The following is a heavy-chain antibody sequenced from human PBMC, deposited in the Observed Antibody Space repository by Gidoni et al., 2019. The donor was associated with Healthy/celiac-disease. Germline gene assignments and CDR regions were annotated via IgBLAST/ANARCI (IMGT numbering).Heavy chain of an antibody. Sequence: QVQLQQWGAGLLKPSATLSLTCAVYGGSFRGYYWSWIRQPPGKGLEWIGEINHIGSTNYNPSLKSRVTISVDTSKNQFSLKLSSVTAADTAVYYCARGGGIGVGATTLLIDYWGQGTLVTVSS. J-gene: IGHJ4*02. CDR3: ARGGGIGVGATTLLIDY. V-gene: IGHV4-34*01. CDR1: GGSFRGYY. CDR2: INHIGST. D-gene: IGHD1-26*01.